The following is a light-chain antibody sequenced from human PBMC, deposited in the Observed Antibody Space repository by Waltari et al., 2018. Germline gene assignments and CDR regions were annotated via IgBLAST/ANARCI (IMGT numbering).Light chain of an antibody. Sequence: EIVMTQSPDTLSVFPGERATLPCRASQSIRSNLAWYQHKPGQAPRLLIYAASTSATGIPARFSGSGSGTEFTLTISSLQSEDFAVYFCQQYDNWLGTFGPGTKVEIK. V-gene: IGKV3-15*01. J-gene: IGKJ1*01. CDR1: QSIRSN. CDR2: AAS. CDR3: QQYDNWLGT.